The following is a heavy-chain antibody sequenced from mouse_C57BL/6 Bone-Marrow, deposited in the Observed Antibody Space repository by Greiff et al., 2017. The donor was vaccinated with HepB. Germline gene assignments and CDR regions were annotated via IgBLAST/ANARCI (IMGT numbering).Heavy chain of an antibody. D-gene: IGHD1-1*01. CDR2: IYPGSGST. CDR3: AREFNYYGSSCGY. CDR1: GYTFTSYW. V-gene: IGHV1-55*01. Sequence: VKLQQPGAELVKPGASVKMSCKASGYTFTSYWITWVKQRPGQGLEWIGDIYPGSGSTNYNEKFKSKATLTVDTSSSTAYMQLSSLTSEDSAVYYCAREFNYYGSSCGYWGQGTTLTVSS. J-gene: IGHJ2*01.